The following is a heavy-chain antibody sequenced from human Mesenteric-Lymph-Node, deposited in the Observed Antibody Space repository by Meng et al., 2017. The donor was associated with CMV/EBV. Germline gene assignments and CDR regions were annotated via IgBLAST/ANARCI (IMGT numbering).Heavy chain of an antibody. CDR3: ARQNTVAGILRWFDP. V-gene: IGHV5-51*01. J-gene: IGHJ5*02. D-gene: IGHD6-19*01. Sequence: GESLKISCKGSGYSFTSYWIGWVRQMPGKGLEWMGIIYPGDSDTRYSPSFQGQVTISADKSISTAYLQWSSLKASDTAMYYCARQNTVAGILRWFDPWGQGTLVTVSS. CDR1: GYSFTSYW. CDR2: IYPGDSDT.